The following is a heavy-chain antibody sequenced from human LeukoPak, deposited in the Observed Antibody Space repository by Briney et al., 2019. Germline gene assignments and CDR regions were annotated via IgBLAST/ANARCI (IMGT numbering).Heavy chain of an antibody. V-gene: IGHV3-48*04. CDR3: AELGITMIGGV. CDR1: GFTFSNYW. Sequence: PGGSLRLSCAASGFTFSNYWMTRVRQAPGKGLEWVSYISSSGSTIYYADSVKGRFTISRDNAKNSLYLQMNSLRAEDTAVYYCAELGITMIGGVWGKGTTVTISS. J-gene: IGHJ6*04. D-gene: IGHD3-10*02. CDR2: ISSSGSTI.